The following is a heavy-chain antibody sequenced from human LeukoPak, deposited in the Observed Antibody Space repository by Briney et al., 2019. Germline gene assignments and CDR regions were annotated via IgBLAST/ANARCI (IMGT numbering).Heavy chain of an antibody. CDR3: IARYCSRIDCFNGPYKY. Sequence: SGRSLGLSCAASGFTFDDYVMYWVRQAPGKGLEWVSGISWNSGTIAYADSVKGRFTISRDNAKRSAYLQMNSLRVDDTALYYCIARYCSRIDCFNGPYKYWGQGTLVTVS. D-gene: IGHD2-2*01. CDR2: ISWNSGTI. V-gene: IGHV3-9*01. J-gene: IGHJ4*02. CDR1: GFTFDDYV.